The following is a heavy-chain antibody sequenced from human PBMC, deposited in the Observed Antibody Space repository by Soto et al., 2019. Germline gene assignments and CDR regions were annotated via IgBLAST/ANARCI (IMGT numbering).Heavy chain of an antibody. D-gene: IGHD3-9*01. CDR2: IWYDGSYK. J-gene: IGHJ4*02. CDR1: RFTFSIYG. CDR3: ARDIRSTRYDY. Sequence: QVQLVESGGGVVQPGRSLRLSCAASRFTFSIYGMHWVRQAPGKGLEWVAVIWYDGSYKYYAASVKGRFTISRDNSKNTVYLQMNSLRVEDTAVYYCARDIRSTRYDYWGQGTLVTVSS. V-gene: IGHV3-33*01.